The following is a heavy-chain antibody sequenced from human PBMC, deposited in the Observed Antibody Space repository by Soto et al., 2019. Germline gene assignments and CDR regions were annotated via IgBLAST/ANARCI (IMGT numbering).Heavy chain of an antibody. D-gene: IGHD3-10*01. CDR3: ARVDPRGVAVVRDY. Sequence: QVQLVQAGPAVKKPGASVKVSCTASGNTFASHGFSWFRQAPGQGLEWMGWVSGFNGQTNYALKFQGRVTLTTDTSTSTAYMELRSLRSDDTAVYFCARVDPRGVAVVRDYWGQGTLVTVSS. CDR2: VSGFNGQT. CDR1: GNTFASHG. V-gene: IGHV1-18*01. J-gene: IGHJ4*02.